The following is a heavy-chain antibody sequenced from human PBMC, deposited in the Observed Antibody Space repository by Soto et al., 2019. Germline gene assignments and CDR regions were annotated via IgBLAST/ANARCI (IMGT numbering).Heavy chain of an antibody. J-gene: IGHJ4*02. Sequence: QLQLVESGGGVVQPGRSLRLSCAASGFTFSDYGMHWVRQAPGTGLEWVAVISYDGSDKYYADSVKGRFTISRDNSKNRLYLQMNSLRAEDTAVYYCATMERLFDYGGQGTLVTVSS. CDR2: ISYDGSDK. CDR3: ATMERLFDY. V-gene: IGHV3-30*03. D-gene: IGHD3-3*01. CDR1: GFTFSDYG.